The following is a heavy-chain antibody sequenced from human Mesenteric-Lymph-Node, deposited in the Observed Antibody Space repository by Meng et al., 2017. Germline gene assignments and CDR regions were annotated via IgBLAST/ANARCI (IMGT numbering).Heavy chain of an antibody. D-gene: IGHD4-17*01. CDR3: ARLGASVTNTGFGYYYYAMDV. CDR1: GYSFTGYW. CDR2: IDPADSHT. Sequence: GESLKISCKGSGYSFTGYWIGWVRQMPGKGLEWMGIIDPADSHTTYSPSFQGQVTISADKSISTAYLQWSSLKASDTAMYYCARLGASVTNTGFGYYYYAMDVWGQGTAVTVSS. J-gene: IGHJ6*02. V-gene: IGHV5-51*01.